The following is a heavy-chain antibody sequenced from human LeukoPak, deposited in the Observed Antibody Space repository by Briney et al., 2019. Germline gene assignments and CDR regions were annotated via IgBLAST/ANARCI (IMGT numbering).Heavy chain of an antibody. J-gene: IGHJ6*03. CDR3: ARDGGPNYDFWSGYRQAYYYCYMDA. V-gene: IGHV1-2*02. CDR1: GYTFTGYY. CDR2: INPNSGGT. D-gene: IGHD3-3*01. Sequence: VASVKVSCKASGYTFTGYYMHWVRQAPGQGLEWMGWINPNSGGTNYAQKFQGRVTMTRDTSISTAYMELSRLRSDDTAVYYCARDGGPNYDFWSGYRQAYYYCYMDAWGKGTTVTVSS.